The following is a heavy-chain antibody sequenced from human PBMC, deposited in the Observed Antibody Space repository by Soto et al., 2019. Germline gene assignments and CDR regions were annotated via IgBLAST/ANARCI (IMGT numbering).Heavy chain of an antibody. Sequence: QVQLVQSGAEVKKPGSSVKVSCKASGGSFRNFVISWVRQAPGQGLEWMGGIIPNSGTTNYAQKFQGKVTITADESTSTAYMELSGLTSEDTSLYYCARDLGGEATIRFWGQGTLATVSS. D-gene: IGHD3-16*01. CDR2: IIPNSGTT. CDR1: GGSFRNFV. V-gene: IGHV1-69*01. CDR3: ARDLGGEATIRF. J-gene: IGHJ4*02.